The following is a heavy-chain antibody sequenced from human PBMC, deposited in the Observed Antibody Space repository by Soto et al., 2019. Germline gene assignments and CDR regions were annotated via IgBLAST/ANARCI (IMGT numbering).Heavy chain of an antibody. CDR3: ARWPKGGGGYDLEDGY. D-gene: IGHD5-12*01. J-gene: IGHJ4*02. CDR2: IIPIFGTA. Sequence: QVQLVQSGAEVKKPGSSVKVSCKASGGTFSSYAISWVRQAPGQGLEWMGGIIPIFGTANYVQKFQGRVTITADESTGTAYMELSSLRSEDTAVFYCARWPKGGGGYDLEDGYWCQGTLVTVSS. CDR1: GGTFSSYA. V-gene: IGHV1-69*01.